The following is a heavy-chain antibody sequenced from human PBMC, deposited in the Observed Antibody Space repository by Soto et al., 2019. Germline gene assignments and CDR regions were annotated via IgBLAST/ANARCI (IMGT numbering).Heavy chain of an antibody. V-gene: IGHV4-59*01. CDR2: IYYSGST. Sequence: QVQLQESGPGLVKPSETLSLTCTVSGGSISSYYWSWIRQPPGKGLEWIGYIYYSGSTNYNPSLKSRVTISVDTSKNQFSLKLSSVTAADTAVYYCARDGRWGGVWSGYHWFDPWGQGTLVTVSS. J-gene: IGHJ5*02. D-gene: IGHD3-3*01. CDR1: GGSISSYY. CDR3: ARDGRWGGVWSGYHWFDP.